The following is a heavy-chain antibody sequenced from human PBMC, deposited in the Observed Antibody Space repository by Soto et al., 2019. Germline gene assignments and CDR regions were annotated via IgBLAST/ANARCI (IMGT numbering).Heavy chain of an antibody. Sequence: EVQLVESGGGLVQPGGSLRLSCAASGFTFSSYSMNWVRQAPGKGLEWVSYISSSSSTIYYADSVKGRFTISRDNAKNALYLQMSGLRAGDTAVYYCARHPERIAEIGWFDPWGQGTLVTVSS. J-gene: IGHJ5*02. V-gene: IGHV3-48*01. CDR1: GFTFSSYS. D-gene: IGHD6-13*01. CDR2: ISSSSSTI. CDR3: ARHPERIAEIGWFDP.